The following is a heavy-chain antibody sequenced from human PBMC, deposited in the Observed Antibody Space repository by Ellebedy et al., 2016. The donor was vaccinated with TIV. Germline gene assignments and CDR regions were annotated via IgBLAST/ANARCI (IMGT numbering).Heavy chain of an antibody. CDR1: GGTFSSYA. V-gene: IGHV1-69*13. Sequence: AASVKVSCKASGGTFSSYAISWVRQAPGQGLEWMGGIIPIFGTANYAQKFQGRVTITADESTSTAYMELSSLRSEDTAVYYCASGANIVVVTALDYWGQGTLVTVSS. D-gene: IGHD2-21*02. CDR2: IIPIFGTA. CDR3: ASGANIVVVTALDY. J-gene: IGHJ4*02.